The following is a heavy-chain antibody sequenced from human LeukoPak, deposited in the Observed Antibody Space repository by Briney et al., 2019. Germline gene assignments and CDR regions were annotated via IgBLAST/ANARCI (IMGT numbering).Heavy chain of an antibody. CDR2: IWYDGSNK. D-gene: IGHD1-26*01. CDR1: GFTFSSYG. Sequence: GGSLSDSRAASGFTFSSYGMHWVRQAPGKGLEWVALIWYDGSNKYYADSVKGRFTISRDNSKNTLYLQMNSLRAEDTAVYYCARDFSGSWGVSYWGQGTLVTVSS. J-gene: IGHJ4*02. CDR3: ARDFSGSWGVSY. V-gene: IGHV3-33*01.